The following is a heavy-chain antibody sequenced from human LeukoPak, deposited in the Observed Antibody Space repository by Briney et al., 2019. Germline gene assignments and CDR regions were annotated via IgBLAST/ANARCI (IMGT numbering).Heavy chain of an antibody. J-gene: IGHJ4*02. CDR1: GFTVSSNY. CDR2: IYRGGST. D-gene: IGHD3-10*01. V-gene: IGHV3-53*01. CDR3: AREVRYYYGSGSQYYFDY. Sequence: PGGSLRLSCAASGFTVSSNYMSWVRQAPGKGLEWVSVIYRGGSTYYADSVKGRFTISRDNSKNTLYLQINSLRAEDTAMYYCAREVRYYYGSGSQYYFDYWGQGTLVTVSS.